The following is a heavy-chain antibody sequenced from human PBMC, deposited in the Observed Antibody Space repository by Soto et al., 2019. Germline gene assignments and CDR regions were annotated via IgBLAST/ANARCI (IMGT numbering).Heavy chain of an antibody. CDR1: GFTFSSYA. CDR3: AKGTDRIVLMVYAPRGAFDI. J-gene: IGHJ3*02. CDR2: ISGSGGST. Sequence: GGSLRLSCAASGFTFSSYAMSWVRQAPGKGLEWVSAISGSGGSTYYADSVKGRFTISRDNSKNTLYLQMNSLRAEDTAVYYCAKGTDRIVLMVYAPRGAFDIWGQGTMVTVSS. V-gene: IGHV3-23*01. D-gene: IGHD2-8*01.